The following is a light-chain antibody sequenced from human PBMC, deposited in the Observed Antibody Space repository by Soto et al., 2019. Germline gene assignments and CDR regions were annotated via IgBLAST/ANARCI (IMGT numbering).Light chain of an antibody. J-gene: IGLJ1*01. CDR2: NND. CDR3: ASWDDSLNGLV. Sequence: VLTQPPSASGTPGQRVTISCSGSSSNIGVNSVNWYQHLPGTAPKLLIYNNDQRPSGVPDRVSGSKSGTSASLAISGLQSEDEADYYCASWDDSLNGLVFGTGTKVTVL. CDR1: SSNIGVNS. V-gene: IGLV1-44*01.